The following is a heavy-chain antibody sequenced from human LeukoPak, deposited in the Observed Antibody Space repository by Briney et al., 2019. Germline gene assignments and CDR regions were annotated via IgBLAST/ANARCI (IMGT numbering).Heavy chain of an antibody. J-gene: IGHJ5*02. Sequence: SETLSPTCTVSGGSISSYYWSWIRQPPGKGLEWIGYIYYSGSTNYNPSLKSRVTISVDTSKNQFSLKLSSVTAADTAVYYCARLVATIGAFDPWGQGTLVTVSS. CDR2: IYYSGST. CDR1: GGSISSYY. V-gene: IGHV4-59*08. CDR3: ARLVATIGAFDP. D-gene: IGHD5-12*01.